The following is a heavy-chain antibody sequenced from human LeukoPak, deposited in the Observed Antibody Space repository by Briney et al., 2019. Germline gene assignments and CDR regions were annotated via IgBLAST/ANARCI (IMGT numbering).Heavy chain of an antibody. V-gene: IGHV1-69*06. D-gene: IGHD6-6*01. CDR2: IIPIFGTA. J-gene: IGHJ6*03. CDR1: GGTFSSYA. CDR3: AREAIYRQLVLHYYYYMDV. Sequence: ASVKVSCKASGGTFSSYAVSRVRQAPGQGLEWMGGIIPIFGTANYAQKFQGRVTITADKSTSTAYMELSSLRSEDTAVYYCAREAIYRQLVLHYYYYMDVWGKGTTVTVSS.